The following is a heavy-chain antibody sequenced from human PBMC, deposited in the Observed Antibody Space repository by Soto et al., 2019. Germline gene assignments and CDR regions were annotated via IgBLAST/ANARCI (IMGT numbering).Heavy chain of an antibody. V-gene: IGHV1-58*01. CDR2: IVYGRGKT. D-gene: IGHD3-16*01. CDR3: AADGIYWGY. Sequence: SVTVSRKSTGFTLRDSAVQWVRPPRCKHLAWIGLIVYGRGKTNYAQRFQERVTITRDMSTSTAYMELSSLKSEDKAVYYCAADGIYWGYWGQGTLVTVS. J-gene: IGHJ4*02. CDR1: GFTLRDSA.